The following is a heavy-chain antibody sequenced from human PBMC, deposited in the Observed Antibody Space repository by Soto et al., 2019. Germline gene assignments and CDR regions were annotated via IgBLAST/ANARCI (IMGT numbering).Heavy chain of an antibody. CDR3: ARGGEPLGHYGLDV. CDR2: MYYTGVT. J-gene: IGHJ6*02. D-gene: IGHD3-10*01. CDR1: GGSVRSGNHF. Sequence: NPSETLSLTCSVSGGSVRSGNHFWNWIRQPSGRGLEWLGYMYYTGVTNYNPSLKSRVSMSVDTSKDQFSLNLTSLTAADTAVYCCARGGEPLGHYGLDVWGQGTTVTVSS. V-gene: IGHV4-61*01.